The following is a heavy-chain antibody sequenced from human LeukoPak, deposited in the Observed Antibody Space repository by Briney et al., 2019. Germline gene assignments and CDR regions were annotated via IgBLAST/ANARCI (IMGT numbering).Heavy chain of an antibody. Sequence: GGSLRLSCAASEFTFSNSALSRVRQAPGKGLEWVSSLSGSGVSTYYADSVKGRFTISRDNSKNTLYLQMNSLRAEDTAVYFCAKGGMVSVLDSWGQGTLVTVSS. CDR1: EFTFSNSA. CDR3: AKGGMVSVLDS. D-gene: IGHD3-3*01. V-gene: IGHV3-23*01. CDR2: LSGSGVST. J-gene: IGHJ4*02.